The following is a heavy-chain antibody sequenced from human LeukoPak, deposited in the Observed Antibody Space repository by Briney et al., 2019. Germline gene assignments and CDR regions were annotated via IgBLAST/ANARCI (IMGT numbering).Heavy chain of an antibody. CDR1: GYTFTSYG. CDR3: ARDFYGDYIRGP. CDR2: ISAYNGNT. J-gene: IGHJ5*02. D-gene: IGHD4-17*01. Sequence: ASVKVSCKASGYTFTSYGISWVRQAPGQGLEWMGWISAYNGNTNYAQKLQGKVTMTTDTSTSTAYMELRSLRSDDTAVYYCARDFYGDYIRGPWGQGTLVTVSS. V-gene: IGHV1-18*01.